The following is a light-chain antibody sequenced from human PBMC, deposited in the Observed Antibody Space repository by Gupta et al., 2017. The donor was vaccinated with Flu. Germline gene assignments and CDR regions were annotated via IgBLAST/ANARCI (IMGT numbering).Light chain of an antibody. CDR1: SSNIGRNT. CDR3: AAWDDSLNGVV. CDR2: NNN. J-gene: IGLJ2*01. Sequence: QSVLTQPPSASGTPGPRVTISCSGRSSNIGRNTVDWYHQLPGTAPKLLIYNNNQRPSGVPGRFSGSKSGTSASLAISGLQSEDEADYYCAAWDDSLNGVVFGGGTKLSVL. V-gene: IGLV1-44*01.